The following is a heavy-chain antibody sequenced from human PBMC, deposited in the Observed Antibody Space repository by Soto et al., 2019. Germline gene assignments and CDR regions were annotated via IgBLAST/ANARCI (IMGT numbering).Heavy chain of an antibody. V-gene: IGHV3-23*01. CDR2: ISGSGGST. Sequence: PGGSLRLSCAASGFTFSSYAMSWVRQAPGKGLEWVSAISGSGGSTYYADSVKGQFTISRDNSKNTLYLQMNSLRAEDTAVYYCAKGVKNIVVTKDYWGQGTLVTVSS. D-gene: IGHD2-15*01. J-gene: IGHJ4*02. CDR1: GFTFSSYA. CDR3: AKGVKNIVVTKDY.